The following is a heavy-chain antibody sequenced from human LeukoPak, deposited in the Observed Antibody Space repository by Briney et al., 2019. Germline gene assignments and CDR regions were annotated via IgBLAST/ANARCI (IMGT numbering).Heavy chain of an antibody. CDR2: IKEAGSGK. CDR3: SRAEDY. V-gene: IGHV3-7*04. Sequence: GGSLRLSCAASGFTFSTYWMSWVRQAPGKGLEWVANIKEAGSGKYYVDSVRGRFTISRDNAKNSLYLQMNSLRVDDTAVYYCSRAEDYWGQGALVTVSS. J-gene: IGHJ4*02. CDR1: GFTFSTYW.